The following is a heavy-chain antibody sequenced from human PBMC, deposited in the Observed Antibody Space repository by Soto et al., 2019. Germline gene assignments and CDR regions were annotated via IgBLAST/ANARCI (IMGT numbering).Heavy chain of an antibody. Sequence: SETLCLTWAVYGGFFSGYYWSWIPQTPGQGLEWIGEINHSGSTNYNPSLKSRVTISVDTSKNQFYLKLSSVTAADTAVYYCAHNDGSGRSLPRLLELWGEGTLDNLCS. CDR2: INHSGST. CDR1: GGFFSGYY. D-gene: IGHD3-10*01. V-gene: IGHV4-34*01. J-gene: IGHJ4*02. CDR3: AHNDGSGRSLPRLLEL.